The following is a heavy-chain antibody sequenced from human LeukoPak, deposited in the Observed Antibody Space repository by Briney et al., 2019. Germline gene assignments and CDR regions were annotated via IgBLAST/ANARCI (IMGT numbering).Heavy chain of an antibody. CDR3: ANNGILTGYYRDNYYYYYMDV. Sequence: GGSLRLSCAASGFTFSSYGMSWVRQAPGKGLEWVSAISGSGGSTYYADSVKGRFTISRDNSKNTLYLQMNSLRAEDTAVYYCANNGILTGYYRDNYYYYYMDVWGKGTTVTISS. V-gene: IGHV3-23*01. J-gene: IGHJ6*03. D-gene: IGHD3-9*01. CDR1: GFTFSSYG. CDR2: ISGSGGST.